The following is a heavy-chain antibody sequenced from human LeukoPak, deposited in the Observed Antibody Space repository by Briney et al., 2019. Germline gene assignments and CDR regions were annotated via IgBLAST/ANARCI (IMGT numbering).Heavy chain of an antibody. D-gene: IGHD3-3*01. V-gene: IGHV4-39*07. CDR2: IYYSGST. J-gene: IGHJ5*02. CDR3: AREAITIFGVVRTQTTYGPHRFDP. Sequence: PSETLSLTCTVSGGSISSSSYYWGWIRQPPGKGLEWIGSIYYSGSTYYNPSLKSRVTISVDTSKNQFSLKLRSVTAADTAVYYCAREAITIFGVVRTQTTYGPHRFDPWGQGTLVTVSS. CDR1: GGSISSSSYY.